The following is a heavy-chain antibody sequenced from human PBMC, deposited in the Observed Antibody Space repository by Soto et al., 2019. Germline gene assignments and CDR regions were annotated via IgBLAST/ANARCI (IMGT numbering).Heavy chain of an antibody. CDR2: IYSGGST. Sequence: GSLRLSCAASGFTVSSNYMSWVRQAPGKGLEWVSVIYSGGSTYYADSVKGRFTISRDNSKNTLYLQMNSRRAEDTAVYYCARYRHYYDSSGYSDYWGQGTLVTVSS. V-gene: IGHV3-53*01. CDR3: ARYRHYYDSSGYSDY. D-gene: IGHD3-22*01. J-gene: IGHJ4*02. CDR1: GFTVSSNY.